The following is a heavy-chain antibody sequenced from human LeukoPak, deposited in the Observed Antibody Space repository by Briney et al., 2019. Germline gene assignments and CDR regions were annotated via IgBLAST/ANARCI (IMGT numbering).Heavy chain of an antibody. CDR3: ARRLGHYGPVDY. V-gene: IGHV4-39*01. J-gene: IGHJ4*02. D-gene: IGHD3-10*01. CDR2: IFYSGTT. Sequence: PSETLSLTCTVSGGSITSSTYCWGWIRQPPGKGLEWVGSIFYSGTTYYNPSLKSRVTISVDTSKNQFSLKLSSVTAADTAVYYCARRLGHYGPVDYWGQGTLVTVSS. CDR1: GGSITSSTYC.